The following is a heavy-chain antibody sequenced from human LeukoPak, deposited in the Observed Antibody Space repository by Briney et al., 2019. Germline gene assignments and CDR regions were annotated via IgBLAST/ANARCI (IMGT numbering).Heavy chain of an antibody. CDR1: GFTFSSYA. J-gene: IGHJ1*01. CDR2: ISGSGGST. Sequence: GGSLRLSCAASGFTFSSYAMSWVRQAPGKGLEWVSAISGSGGSTYYADSGKGRFTISRDNSQNTLYLQMNSLRAEDTAVYYCAKPPDVDYDSSGYAEYFQHWGQGTLVTVSS. D-gene: IGHD3-22*01. V-gene: IGHV3-23*01. CDR3: AKPPDVDYDSSGYAEYFQH.